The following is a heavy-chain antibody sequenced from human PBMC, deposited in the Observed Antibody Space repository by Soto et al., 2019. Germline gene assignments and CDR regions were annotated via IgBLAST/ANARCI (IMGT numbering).Heavy chain of an antibody. CDR1: GGSISSSNW. CDR3: ARLGGYYQALDS. D-gene: IGHD3-22*01. J-gene: IGHJ4*02. CDR2: IYHTGST. V-gene: IGHV4-4*02. Sequence: SETLSLSCAVSGGSISSSNWWSWVRQPPGKGLELIGEIYHTGSTNYNPSLKSRVTISVDTSKNQFSLQLRSVTAADTAVYYCARLGGYYQALDSWGQGTRSPS.